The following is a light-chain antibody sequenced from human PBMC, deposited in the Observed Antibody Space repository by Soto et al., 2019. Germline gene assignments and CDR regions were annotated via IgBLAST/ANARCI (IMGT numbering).Light chain of an antibody. J-gene: IGKJ2*01. CDR2: GAS. Sequence: EIVLTQSPGTLSLSPGERATLSCRASQSVSSSYLAWYQQKPGQAPRLLIYGASSRATGIPDRCSGSGSGEAVSLPISRLEPEDFAVYYYQQYGSSPPYTFGQGTKLEIK. V-gene: IGKV3-20*01. CDR3: QQYGSSPPYT. CDR1: QSVSSSY.